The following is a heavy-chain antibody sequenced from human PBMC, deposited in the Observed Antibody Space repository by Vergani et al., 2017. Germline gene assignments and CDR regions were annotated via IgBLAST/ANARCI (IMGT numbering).Heavy chain of an antibody. V-gene: IGHV3-30*02. D-gene: IGHD3-22*01. CDR1: GYTFRIYG. Sequence: QVQLVESGGGVVQPGGSLRLSCIAPGYTFRIYGMHWVRQAPGKGVEWVAFIRYDGTKRFYGDSVKGRFNISRDNSQTTVFLQMNSLRADDSAVYYCTKAGQYDSDNFHDSWGQGALVTVAS. CDR2: IRYDGTKR. J-gene: IGHJ1*01. CDR3: TKAGQYDSDNFHDS.